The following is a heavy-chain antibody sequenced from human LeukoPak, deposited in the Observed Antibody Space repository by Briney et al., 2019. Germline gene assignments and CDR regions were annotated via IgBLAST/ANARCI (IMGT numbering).Heavy chain of an antibody. CDR2: ISGSGAST. J-gene: IGHJ4*02. Sequence: GGSLRLSCAASGFPFSSYAMNWVRQAPGKGLEWVSAISGSGASTYYADSVKDRFTLSRDDSKNTLYLQMNSLRAEDTAVYYCAKSRSSSSASCYNYWGQGTLVTVSS. V-gene: IGHV3-23*01. D-gene: IGHD2-2*02. CDR3: AKSRSSSSASCYNY. CDR1: GFPFSSYA.